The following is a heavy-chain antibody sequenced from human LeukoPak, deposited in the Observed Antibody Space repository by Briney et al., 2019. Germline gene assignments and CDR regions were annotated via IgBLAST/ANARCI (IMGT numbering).Heavy chain of an antibody. CDR1: GGSFSGYY. CDR2: INHRGST. J-gene: IGHJ4*02. D-gene: IGHD1-7*01. Sequence: RPSETLSLTCAVYGGSFSGYYWSWIRQPPGKGLEWIGEINHRGSTHYNPSLKSRVTISVDTSKNQFSLKLSSVTAADTAVYYCTRQGSLGTSGYDYWGQGTLVTVSS. CDR3: TRQGSLGTSGYDY. V-gene: IGHV4-34*01.